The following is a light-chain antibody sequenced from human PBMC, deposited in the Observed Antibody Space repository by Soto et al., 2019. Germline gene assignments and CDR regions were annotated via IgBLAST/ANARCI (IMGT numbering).Light chain of an antibody. CDR1: QPIGDF. CDR2: KAS. Sequence: DIQMTQSPSTLSASVGDRVTITCRASQPIGDFLAWYQQKPGQAPKLLIYKASRLERWVPSRFSGGGSGTEFTLNIRSLHPDDFASYSCQQFQTYVFGQGAKVEIK. CDR3: QQFQTYV. J-gene: IGKJ1*01. V-gene: IGKV1-5*03.